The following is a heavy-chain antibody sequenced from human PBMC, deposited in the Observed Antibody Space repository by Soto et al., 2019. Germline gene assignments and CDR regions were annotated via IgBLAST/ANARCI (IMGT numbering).Heavy chain of an antibody. J-gene: IGHJ4*02. CDR3: AGLFGSDWKSHYFAY. CDR1: GFTCSDHY. D-gene: IGHD6-19*01. V-gene: IGHV3-72*01. Sequence: EVQLVESGGDFVQTDGSLRLSCAASGFTCSDHYMDWVRQAPGKGLEWVGSIRNKANSYTTEYAASVKGRFTISIDDSKDTLYLEVNSLETEDTAVYNSAGLFGSDWKSHYFAYRGQGPQVTVSS. CDR2: IRNKANSYTT.